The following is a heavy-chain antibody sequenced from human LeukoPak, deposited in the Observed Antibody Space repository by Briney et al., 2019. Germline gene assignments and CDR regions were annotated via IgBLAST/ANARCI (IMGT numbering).Heavy chain of an antibody. CDR2: ISGSGDYT. CDR1: GFTFSSYS. CDR3: AKVTYGSGTYGAFDL. Sequence: GGSLRLSCAASGFTFSSYSMSWVRQAPGKGLEWVSTISGSGDYTYYADSVKGRFTISRDNSKNTLYLQMNSLRAEDTAIYYCAKVTYGSGTYGAFDLWGQGTLVTVSS. V-gene: IGHV3-23*01. D-gene: IGHD3-10*01. J-gene: IGHJ4*02.